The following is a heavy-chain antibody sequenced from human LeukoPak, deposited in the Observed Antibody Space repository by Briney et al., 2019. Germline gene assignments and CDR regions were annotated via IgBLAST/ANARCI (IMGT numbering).Heavy chain of an antibody. CDR3: GLWGSGSYSLY. V-gene: IGHV3-23*01. J-gene: IGHJ4*02. Sequence: GGSLRLSCAASGFTFSSYAMSWVRQAPGKWLEWVSAISGSGGSTYYADSVKGRFTISRDNAKNSLYLQMNSLRAEDTAVYYCGLWGSGSYSLYWGQGALVTVSS. CDR2: ISGSGGST. CDR1: GFTFSSYA. D-gene: IGHD3-10*01.